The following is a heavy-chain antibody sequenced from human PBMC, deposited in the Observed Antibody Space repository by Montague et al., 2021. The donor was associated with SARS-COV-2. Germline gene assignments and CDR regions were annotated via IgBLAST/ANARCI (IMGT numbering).Heavy chain of an antibody. CDR2: TYYTSRWHN. CDR3: ARDGDGWEVPFDF. CDR1: GDSVSRNSVA. V-gene: IGHV6-1*01. Sequence: CAISGDSVSRNSVAWTWIRQSPSRGLDYLGRTYYTSRWHNDQAPSVKGRLTVNPDTSKNQSSLHLNSVTPEDTAVYYCARDGDGWEVPFDFWSQGTLVTVSS. J-gene: IGHJ4*01. D-gene: IGHD1-26*01.